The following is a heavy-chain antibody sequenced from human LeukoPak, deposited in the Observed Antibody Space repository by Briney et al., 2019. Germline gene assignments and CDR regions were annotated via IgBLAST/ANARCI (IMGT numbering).Heavy chain of an antibody. Sequence: GGSLRLSCAASGFDFTGNHMNWVRQVPGKGLEWVANIKQDGSEEYYVDSVKGRFTISRDNAKNSLYLQMNSLRAEDTAVYYCARDGLGSAFDYWGQGTLVTVSS. J-gene: IGHJ4*02. D-gene: IGHD3/OR15-3a*01. CDR3: ARDGLGSAFDY. V-gene: IGHV3-7*01. CDR2: IKQDGSEE. CDR1: GFDFTGNH.